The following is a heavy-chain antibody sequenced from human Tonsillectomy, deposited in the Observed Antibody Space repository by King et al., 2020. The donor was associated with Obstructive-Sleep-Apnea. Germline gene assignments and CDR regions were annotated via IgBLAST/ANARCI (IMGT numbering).Heavy chain of an antibody. CDR3: TSALGSRALRDNWFDL. Sequence: EVRLVESGGGLVKPGGSLRLSCAASGFIFSDYDMNWVRRAPGKGLEWVSSITTISHYIYYADSVKGRFTISRDNANNLVYLQMSSLRAEDTAMYYCTSALGSRALRDNWFDLWGQGTLVTVSS. J-gene: IGHJ5*02. D-gene: IGHD3-10*01. CDR1: GFIFSDYD. V-gene: IGHV3-21*01. CDR2: ITTISHYI.